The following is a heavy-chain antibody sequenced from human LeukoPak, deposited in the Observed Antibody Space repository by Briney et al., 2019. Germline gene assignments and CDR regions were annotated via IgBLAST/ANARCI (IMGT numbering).Heavy chain of an antibody. D-gene: IGHD6-13*01. V-gene: IGHV3-30*03. J-gene: IGHJ6*02. Sequence: GGSLRLSCAPSGFTFTSYGMHWARQAPGKGLEWVAVISNEGSNENYADSVKGRFTISRDNPKNTAYLQMNSLRGDDTGVYCLSTGGWPTAGTPRMDVWGQGTTVIVSS. CDR2: ISNEGSNE. CDR3: STGGWPTAGTPRMDV. CDR1: GFTFTSYG.